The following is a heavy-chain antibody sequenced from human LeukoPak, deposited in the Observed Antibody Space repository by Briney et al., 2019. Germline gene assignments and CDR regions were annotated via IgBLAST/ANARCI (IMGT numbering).Heavy chain of an antibody. CDR1: GGSISSGGYS. Sequence: SETLSLTCAVSGGSISSGGYSWSWIRQPPGKGLEWIGYMYHSGSTYHNPSLKSRVTISVDRSKNQFSLELNSVTAADTAVYYCARVSGERYCSSTSCYTGYYMDVWGKGTTVTVSS. CDR2: MYHSGST. V-gene: IGHV4-30-2*01. D-gene: IGHD2-2*02. J-gene: IGHJ6*03. CDR3: ARVSGERYCSSTSCYTGYYMDV.